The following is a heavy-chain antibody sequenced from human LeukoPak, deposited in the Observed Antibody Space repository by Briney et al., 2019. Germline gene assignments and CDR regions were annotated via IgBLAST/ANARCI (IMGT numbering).Heavy chain of an antibody. V-gene: IGHV1-2*04. CDR2: INPNSGGT. CDR1: GYTFTGYY. D-gene: IGHD3-9*01. CDR3: ARDVQPILRYFDWLSVTGPFDY. J-gene: IGHJ4*02. Sequence: GASVKVSCKASGYTFTGYYMHWVRQAPGQGLEWMGWINPNSGGTNYAQKFQGWVTMTRDTSISTAYMELSRLRSDDTAVYYCARDVQPILRYFDWLSVTGPFDYWGQGTLVTVSS.